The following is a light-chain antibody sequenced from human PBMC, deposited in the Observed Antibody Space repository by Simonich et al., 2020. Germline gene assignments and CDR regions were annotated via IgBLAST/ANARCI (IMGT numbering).Light chain of an antibody. CDR1: QSFLYSSNNKNY. CDR2: WAS. Sequence: DIVMTQSPDSLAVSLGERENINCKSSQSFLYSSNNKNYLALYQQKPGQPPKLLIYWASTRESGVPDRFSGSGSGTDFTLTISSLQAEDVAVYYCQQYYSTPLTFGPGTKVDIK. J-gene: IGKJ3*01. V-gene: IGKV4-1*01. CDR3: QQYYSTPLT.